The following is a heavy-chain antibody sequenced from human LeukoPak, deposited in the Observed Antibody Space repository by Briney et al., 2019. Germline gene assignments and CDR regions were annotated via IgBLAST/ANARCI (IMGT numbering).Heavy chain of an antibody. J-gene: IGHJ4*02. V-gene: IGHV3-23*01. CDR2: MSGGGDIT. Sequence: PGGSLRLSCAASGFTFSSYAMFWVRQAPGKGLEWVSGMSGGGDITYYADSVEGRFTISRDNAKNSVYLEMNSLRAEDTAVYYCAGSVRGTFFFDYWGQGTLVTVSS. CDR1: GFTFSSYA. D-gene: IGHD3-10*01. CDR3: AGSVRGTFFFDY.